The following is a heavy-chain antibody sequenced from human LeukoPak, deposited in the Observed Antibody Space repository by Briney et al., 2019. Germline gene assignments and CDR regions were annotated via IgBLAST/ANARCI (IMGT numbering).Heavy chain of an antibody. J-gene: IGHJ5*02. V-gene: IGHV4-30-4*01. CDR3: ARDHRSWGYCSSTSCYEDWFDP. Sequence: PSETLSLTCTVSGGSISSGDYYWSWIRQPPGKGLEWIGYIYYSGSTYYNPSLKSRVTISVDTSKNQFSLKLSSVTAADTAVYYCARDHRSWGYCSSTSCYEDWFDPWGQGTLVTVSS. CDR1: GGSISSGDYY. D-gene: IGHD2-2*01. CDR2: IYYSGST.